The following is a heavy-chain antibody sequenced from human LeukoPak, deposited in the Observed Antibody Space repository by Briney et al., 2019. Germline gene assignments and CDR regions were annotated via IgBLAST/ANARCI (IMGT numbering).Heavy chain of an antibody. D-gene: IGHD6-13*01. V-gene: IGHV4-34*01. J-gene: IGHJ5*02. CDR1: GGSFSDYY. CDR2: INHSGST. Sequence: KPSETLSLTCAVSGGSFSDYYWSWIRQSPIKGLEWIGEINHSGSTHYNPPLKSRVTISVDTSKNQFSLRLTSVTAAGTAVYYCARKEGGQLVNTRRWFDPWGEGTLVTLSS. CDR3: ARKEGGQLVNTRRWFDP.